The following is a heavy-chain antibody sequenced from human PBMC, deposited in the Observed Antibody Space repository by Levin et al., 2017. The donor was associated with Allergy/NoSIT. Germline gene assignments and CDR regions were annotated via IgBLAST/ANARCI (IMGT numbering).Heavy chain of an antibody. V-gene: IGHV3-33*01. D-gene: IGHD2-21*02. J-gene: IGHJ4*02. Sequence: GGSLRLSCAASGFTFNNYPMHWVRQAPGKGLEWVAVIWFDGSNKYYADSVKGRFTISRDNSRTTLYLQMNSLRAEDTAVYYCAGDVVGTAWPLYYFGDRGQGSLVTVSS. CDR3: AGDVVGTAWPLYYFGD. CDR1: GFTFNNYP. CDR2: IWFDGSNK.